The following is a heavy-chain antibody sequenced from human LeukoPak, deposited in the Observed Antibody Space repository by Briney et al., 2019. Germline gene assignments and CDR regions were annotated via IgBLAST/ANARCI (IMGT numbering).Heavy chain of an antibody. D-gene: IGHD3-10*01. J-gene: IGHJ5*02. CDR3: ARAGEPCFDPSYWFDP. CDR2: INHSGST. Sequence: SETLSLTCAVYGGSFSGYYWSWIRQPPGKGLEWIGEINHSGSTNYNPSLKSRVTISVDTSKNQFSLKLSSVTAADTAVYYCARAGEPCFDPSYWFDPWGPGTLVTVSS. V-gene: IGHV4-34*01. CDR1: GGSFSGYY.